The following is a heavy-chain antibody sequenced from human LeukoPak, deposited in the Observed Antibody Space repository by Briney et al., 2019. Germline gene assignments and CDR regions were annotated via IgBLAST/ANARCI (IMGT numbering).Heavy chain of an antibody. CDR2: IYYSEGT. CDR3: ARASITMVRGVHPGDAFDI. J-gene: IGHJ3*02. Sequence: SETLSLTCTVSGVSISNYYWSWVRQPPGKGLEWIGYIYYSEGTNYNPSLKSRVTMSVDTSKNQFSLKLSSVTAADTAVYYCARASITMVRGVHPGDAFDIWGQGTMVTVSS. V-gene: IGHV4-59*01. CDR1: GVSISNYY. D-gene: IGHD3-10*01.